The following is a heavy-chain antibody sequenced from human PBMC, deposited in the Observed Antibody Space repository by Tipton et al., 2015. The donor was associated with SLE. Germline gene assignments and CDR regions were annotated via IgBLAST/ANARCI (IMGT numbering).Heavy chain of an antibody. Sequence: TLSLTCTVSGGSISSYYWSWIRQPPGKGLEWIGDIYTSGSTNYKPSLKSRVTISVDTSKNQFSLKLSSVTAADTAVYYCARVPYYDYGDEMYAFDIWGQGTMVTVSS. J-gene: IGHJ3*02. V-gene: IGHV4-4*08. D-gene: IGHD4-17*01. CDR2: IYTSGST. CDR3: ARVPYYDYGDEMYAFDI. CDR1: GGSISSYY.